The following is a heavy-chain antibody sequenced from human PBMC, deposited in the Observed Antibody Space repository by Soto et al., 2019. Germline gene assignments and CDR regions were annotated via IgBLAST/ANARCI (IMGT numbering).Heavy chain of an antibody. J-gene: IGHJ6*02. CDR2: VNTNGRST. Sequence: PGGSLRFSCRASGLAFGNYAMNWVRQVPGRGLEWVAGVNTNGRSTYYADSVKGRFTISRDNSKITVYLQMNSLRAEDTAVYYCAIYLALNYFCGMDVWCPGLTLTVS. CDR3: AIYLALNYFCGMDV. CDR1: GLAFGNYA. V-gene: IGHV3-23*01. D-gene: IGHD5-12*01.